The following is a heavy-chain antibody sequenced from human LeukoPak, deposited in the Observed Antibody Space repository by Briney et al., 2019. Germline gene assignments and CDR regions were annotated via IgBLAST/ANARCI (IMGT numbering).Heavy chain of an antibody. Sequence: ASVKVSCKASGYTFTTYTISWVRQAPGQGIEWMGWIRPNNGNTNYAQKLQGRVSMTTDTSTSTAYMELRSLRSDDTAVYYCAREEGAPIAAANVWGLGTMVTVSS. CDR1: GYTFTTYT. V-gene: IGHV1-18*01. J-gene: IGHJ3*01. CDR3: AREEGAPIAAANV. CDR2: IRPNNGNT. D-gene: IGHD6-13*01.